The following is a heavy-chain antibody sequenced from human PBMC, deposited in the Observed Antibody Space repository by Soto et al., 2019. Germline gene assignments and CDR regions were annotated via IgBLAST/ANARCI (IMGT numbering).Heavy chain of an antibody. V-gene: IGHV3-23*01. CDR1: GFTFSSYA. CDR3: AKDRCGGGSCYYLDL. J-gene: IGHJ4*02. Sequence: VHLFESGGDLVQPGGSLRLSCAASGFTFSSYAMHWVRQAPRKGLEWVSLISGSGANILYADSVKGRFTISRDNSNNMLYLHMNSLRADDTAVYYCAKDRCGGGSCYYLDLWGQGTLVTVSS. CDR2: ISGSGANI. D-gene: IGHD2-15*01.